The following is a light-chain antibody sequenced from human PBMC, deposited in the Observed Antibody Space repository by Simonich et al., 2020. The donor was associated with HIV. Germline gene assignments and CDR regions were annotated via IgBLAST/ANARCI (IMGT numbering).Light chain of an antibody. Sequence: QSVLTQRPSASGTPGHRVTLSCSGSSSNSRSNYVCWYQQLPVTAPRLIIYSTHQRPSGVPDQFSASKSGTSASLAIRGFRSEDEAEYYCAAWDDSLSAVVFGGGTKLTVL. J-gene: IGLJ2*01. CDR3: AAWDDSLSAVV. CDR1: SSNSRSNY. V-gene: IGLV1-47*02. CDR2: STH.